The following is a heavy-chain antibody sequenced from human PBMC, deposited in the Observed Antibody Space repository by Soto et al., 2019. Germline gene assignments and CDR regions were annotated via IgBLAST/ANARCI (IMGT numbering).Heavy chain of an antibody. CDR1: GFFFTSFS. CDR3: AKDRSADRFVQYFQH. J-gene: IGHJ1*01. V-gene: IGHV3-21*01. D-gene: IGHD6-19*01. CDR2: ISTGSDSI. Sequence: PGGSLRLSCAVSGFFFTSFSMVWVRLAPGKGLERVASISTGSDSIYYADSVKGRFTVSRDNAKNSLYLQMNNLRVEDTAVYFCAKDRSADRFVQYFQHWGQGTQVTVSS.